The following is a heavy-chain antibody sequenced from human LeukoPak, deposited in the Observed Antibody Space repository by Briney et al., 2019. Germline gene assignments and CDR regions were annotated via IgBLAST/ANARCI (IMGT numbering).Heavy chain of an antibody. CDR3: ATPRYPYYYYMDV. V-gene: IGHV1-24*01. D-gene: IGHD1-14*01. Sequence: ASVKVSCKVSGYTLTELSMHWVRPAPGKGLDWMGGFDPEDGATIYQQQFQGKATMTETTPTDRAYIELTSLRSEDTAVYYWATPRYPYYYYMDVGGKGTTVTVPS. CDR1: GYTLTELS. CDR2: FDPEDGAT. J-gene: IGHJ6*03.